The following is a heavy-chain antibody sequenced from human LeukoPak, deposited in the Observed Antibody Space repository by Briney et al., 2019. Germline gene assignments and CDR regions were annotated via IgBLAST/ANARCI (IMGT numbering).Heavy chain of an antibody. V-gene: IGHV3-30*02. J-gene: IGHJ4*02. CDR2: IRYDGSNK. D-gene: IGHD3-3*01. CDR3: AKDLGDWWSGYYYTSSIDY. Sequence: PGGSLRLSCAASGFTFSSYGMHWVRQAPGKGLEWVAFIRYDGSNKYYADSVKGRFTISRDNSKNTLYLQMNSLRAEDTAVYYCAKDLGDWWSGYYYTSSIDYWGQGTLVTVSS. CDR1: GFTFSSYG.